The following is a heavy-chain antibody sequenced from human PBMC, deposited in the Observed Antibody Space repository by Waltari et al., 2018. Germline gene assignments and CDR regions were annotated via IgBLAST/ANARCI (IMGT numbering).Heavy chain of an antibody. V-gene: IGHV3-7*01. CDR3: ARDAMRDGDFDY. CDR1: GFTFNNYW. Sequence: EVQLVESGGGLVQPGGSLRLSCAASGFTFNNYWMSWVRQAPGKGLEWVANIKEDGSDKHYVESVKGRCTISRDNAKNSLYLQMNSLRAEDTAVYYCARDAMRDGDFDYWGQGALVTVSS. J-gene: IGHJ4*02. CDR2: IKEDGSDK. D-gene: IGHD3-3*01.